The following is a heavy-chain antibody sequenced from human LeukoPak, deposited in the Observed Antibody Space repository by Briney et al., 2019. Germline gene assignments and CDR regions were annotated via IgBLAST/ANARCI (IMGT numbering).Heavy chain of an antibody. Sequence: GGSLRLSCAASGFTFSSYEMNWVRQAPGKGRAWVSYISSSGSAIYYADSVKGRFTISRDNSKNTLYLQMNSLRAEDTAVYYCATGVVVVAALTMDYWGQGTLVTVSS. CDR3: ATGVVVVAALTMDY. CDR2: ISSSGSAI. J-gene: IGHJ4*02. D-gene: IGHD2-15*01. V-gene: IGHV3-48*03. CDR1: GFTFSSYE.